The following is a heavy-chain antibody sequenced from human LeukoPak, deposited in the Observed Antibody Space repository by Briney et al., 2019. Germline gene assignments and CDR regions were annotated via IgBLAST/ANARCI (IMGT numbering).Heavy chain of an antibody. J-gene: IGHJ4*02. D-gene: IGHD3-22*01. V-gene: IGHV3-23*01. CDR3: AKDLAYDSTDYHVVFDC. Sequence: GGSLRLSCAASGFTFSTYAMSWVRQAPGKGLEWVSAISGSGDRTYHADSVKGRFTTSRDNSKNTLYLQMNSLRAEDTAIYYCAKDLAYDSTDYHVVFDCWGQGTLVTVSS. CDR2: ISGSGDRT. CDR1: GFTFSTYA.